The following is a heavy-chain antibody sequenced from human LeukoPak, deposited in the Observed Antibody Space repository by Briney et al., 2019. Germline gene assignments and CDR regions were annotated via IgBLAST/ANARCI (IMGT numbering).Heavy chain of an antibody. Sequence: GGSLRLSCAASGFTFSSYAMSWVRQAPGKGLEWVSAISGSGGSTYYADSVKGRFTISRDNSKNSLYLQMNSLRTEDTALYYCASTLPYGWDFDYWGQGTLVTVSS. CDR2: ISGSGGST. CDR3: ASTLPYGWDFDY. V-gene: IGHV3-23*01. CDR1: GFTFSSYA. D-gene: IGHD3-10*01. J-gene: IGHJ4*02.